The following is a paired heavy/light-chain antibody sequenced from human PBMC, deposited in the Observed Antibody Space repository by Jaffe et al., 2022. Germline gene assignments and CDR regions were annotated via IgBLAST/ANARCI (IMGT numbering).Light chain of an antibody. CDR3: QSYDSSNPWV. Sequence: NFMLTQPHSVSESPGKTVTISCTRSSGSIASNYVQWYQQRPGSSPTTVIYEDNQRPSGVPDRFSGSIDSSSNSASLTISGLKTEDEADYYCQSYDSSNPWVFGGGTKLTVL. CDR2: EDN. V-gene: IGLV6-57*01. CDR1: SGSIASNY. J-gene: IGLJ3*02.
Heavy chain of an antibody. V-gene: IGHV3-21*01. CDR2: ISSSSSYI. D-gene: IGHD3-9*01. CDR3: ARVLYYDILTFRGYYYYMDV. J-gene: IGHJ6*03. CDR1: GFTFSSYS. Sequence: EVQLVESGGGLVKPGGSLRLSCAASGFTFSSYSMNWVRQAPGKGLEWVSSISSSSSYIYYADSVKGRFTISRDNAKNSLYLQMNSLRAEDTAVYYCARVLYYDILTFRGYYYYMDVWGKGTTVTVSS.